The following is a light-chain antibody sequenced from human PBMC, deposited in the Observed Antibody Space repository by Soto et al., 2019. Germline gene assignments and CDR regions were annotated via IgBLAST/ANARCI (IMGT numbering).Light chain of an antibody. CDR1: QGISSY. CDR3: QKYYSAPET. Sequence: DIQMTQSPSSLSASVGDRVTITCRASQGISSYLAWYQQKPGKVPKVLIYAASTLQSGVPSRFSGSGSGTEFTLTISSLQPEDVATYYCQKYYSAPETFGQGTKVEI. V-gene: IGKV1-27*01. J-gene: IGKJ1*01. CDR2: AAS.